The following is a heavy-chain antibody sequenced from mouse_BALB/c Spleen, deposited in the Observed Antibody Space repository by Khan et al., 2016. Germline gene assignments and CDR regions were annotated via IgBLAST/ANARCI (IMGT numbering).Heavy chain of an antibody. CDR3: ASMEYGNYPYS. Sequence: QIQLVQSGPELRKPGETVKISCKASGYTFTDFSMHWVKQAPGKGLKWMGWINAETGEPSYADDFKGRFAFSLETSASTAYLQINNLKNEDTATYFCASMEYGNYPYSCGQSTTLTVSS. J-gene: IGHJ2*01. V-gene: IGHV9-2-1*01. CDR1: GYTFTDFS. D-gene: IGHD2-10*02. CDR2: INAETGEP.